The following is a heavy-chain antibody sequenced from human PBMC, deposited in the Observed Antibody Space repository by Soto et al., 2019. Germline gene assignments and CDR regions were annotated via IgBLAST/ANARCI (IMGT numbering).Heavy chain of an antibody. CDR3: AILAVAGTDGFDI. Sequence: SDSVKGRFAISRDNSKNTVSLQMSSLRVEDTALYYCAILAVAGTDGFDIWVQGTMVTVSS. J-gene: IGHJ3*02. D-gene: IGHD6-19*01. V-gene: IGHV3-33*01.